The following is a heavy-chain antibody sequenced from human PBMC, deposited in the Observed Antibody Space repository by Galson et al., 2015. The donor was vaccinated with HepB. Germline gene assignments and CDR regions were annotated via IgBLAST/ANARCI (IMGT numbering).Heavy chain of an antibody. CDR1: GFTFNSYA. CDR3: AKDLQVAIFGEPGGFDF. D-gene: IGHD3-3*01. Sequence: SLRLSCAASGFTFNSYAMSWVRQAPGKGLEWVSAISGRGFDTYYADSVRGRFTISRDKSKNTLYLQMNGLSAEDTAIYYCAKDLQVAIFGEPGGFDFWGQGTLVTVSS. J-gene: IGHJ3*01. CDR2: ISGRGFDT. V-gene: IGHV3-23*01.